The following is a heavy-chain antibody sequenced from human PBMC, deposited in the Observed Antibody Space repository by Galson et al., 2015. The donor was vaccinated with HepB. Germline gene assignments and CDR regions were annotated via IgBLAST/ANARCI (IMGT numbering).Heavy chain of an antibody. V-gene: IGHV1-2*02. D-gene: IGHD6-6*01. Sequence: SVKVSCKASGYTFTGYYMHWVRQAPGQGLEWMGWINPNTGGTNYAQTFQGRVTMTRDTSISTAYMGLSRLRSDDTAVYYCARSQLHDYWGQGTLVTVSS. CDR3: ARSQLHDY. CDR2: INPNTGGT. J-gene: IGHJ4*02. CDR1: GYTFTGYY.